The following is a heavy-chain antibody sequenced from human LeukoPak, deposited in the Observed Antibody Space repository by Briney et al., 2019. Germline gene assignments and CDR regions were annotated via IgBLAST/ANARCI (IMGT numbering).Heavy chain of an antibody. CDR1: GGSISSGGYS. CDR2: IYHSGST. D-gene: IGHD4-11*01. CDR3: ARRYSNWFENWFDP. V-gene: IGHV4-30-2*01. J-gene: IGHJ5*02. Sequence: PSQTLSLTCAVSGGSISSGGYSWSWIRQPPGKGLEWIGYIYHSGSTYYNPSLKSRVTISADMSKNQFSLKLSSVTAADTAVYYCARRYSNWFENWFDPWGQGTLVTVSS.